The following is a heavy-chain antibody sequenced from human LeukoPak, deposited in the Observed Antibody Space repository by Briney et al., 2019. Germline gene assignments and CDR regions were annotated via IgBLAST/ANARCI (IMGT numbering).Heavy chain of an antibody. V-gene: IGHV3-66*01. Sequence: GGSLTLSCAASGFTVSNNYMRWVRQAPGKGLEWVSLIYSGGSTYYADSVKGRFIISRDNSKNTLYLQMNSLRAEDTAVYYCAREGSSDYWGQGTLVTVSS. CDR3: AREGSSDY. D-gene: IGHD6-13*01. CDR1: GFTVSNNY. J-gene: IGHJ4*02. CDR2: IYSGGST.